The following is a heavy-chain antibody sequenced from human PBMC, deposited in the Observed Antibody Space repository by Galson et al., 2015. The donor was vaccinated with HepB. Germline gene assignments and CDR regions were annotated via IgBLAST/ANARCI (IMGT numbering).Heavy chain of an antibody. Sequence: SLRLSCAGSGFTFKTYSMNWVRQAPGKGLEWVSSISRKSNYIYYADSVKGRFTISRDNAKKSLFLQMNTLGAEDTAVYFCARPPVGDPDSGTPLYYFDSWGQGTLVIVSS. CDR3: ARPPVGDPDSGTPLYYFDS. V-gene: IGHV3-21*01. CDR2: ISRKSNYI. J-gene: IGHJ4*02. D-gene: IGHD3-10*01. CDR1: GFTFKTYS.